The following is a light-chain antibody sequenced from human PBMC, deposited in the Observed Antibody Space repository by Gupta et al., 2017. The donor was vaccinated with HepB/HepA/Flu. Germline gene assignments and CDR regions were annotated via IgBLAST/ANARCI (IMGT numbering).Light chain of an antibody. Sequence: SALTQPASVSGSPGQSITISCTGASSDIGSDRLVSWFQQHPGKVPTLIIYEFTKRPSGVSSRFPGSQSANAASLTISGLRAEDEADYYCSSYTSTNTVFGGGTKVTVL. CDR1: SSDIGSDRL. CDR2: EFT. CDR3: SSYTSTNTV. J-gene: IGLJ2*01. V-gene: IGLV2-23*02.